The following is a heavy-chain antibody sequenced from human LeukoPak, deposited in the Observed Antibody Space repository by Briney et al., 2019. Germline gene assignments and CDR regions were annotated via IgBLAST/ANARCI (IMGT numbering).Heavy chain of an antibody. Sequence: DSVKGRFTIFRDNSKNTLYLQMNSLRAEDTAVYYCAKDTKVYYGSGSYAPDFWGQGTLVTVSP. J-gene: IGHJ4*02. V-gene: IGHV3-30*02. D-gene: IGHD3-10*01. CDR3: AKDTKVYYGSGSYAPDF.